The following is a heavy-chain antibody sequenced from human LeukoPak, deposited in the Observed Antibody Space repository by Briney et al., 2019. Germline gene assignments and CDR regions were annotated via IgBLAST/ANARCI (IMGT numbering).Heavy chain of an antibody. J-gene: IGHJ4*02. V-gene: IGHV4-34*01. CDR2: IDQSGTT. D-gene: IGHD3-10*01. Sequence: SETLSLTCVVYGGSFSGYYWSWIRQPPGKGLEWIGEIDQSGTTNYNPSHKSRVTISIDTSKKQFSLTLTSMTAADTAVYYCARVPHYYFGYGYFDTWGQGTRVTVSS. CDR3: ARVPHYYFGYGYFDT. CDR1: GGSFSGYY.